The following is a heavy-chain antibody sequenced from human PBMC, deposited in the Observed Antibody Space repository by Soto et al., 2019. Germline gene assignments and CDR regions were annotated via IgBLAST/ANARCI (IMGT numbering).Heavy chain of an antibody. D-gene: IGHD6-13*01. V-gene: IGHV3-33*01. Sequence: GESLKISCAASGFTFSSYGMHWVRQAPGKGLEWVAVIWYDGSNKYYADSVKGRFSISRDNSKNTLYLQMNSLRAEDTAVYYCARDLTYSSFDYWGQGTLVTVSS. J-gene: IGHJ4*02. CDR1: GFTFSSYG. CDR3: ARDLTYSSFDY. CDR2: IWYDGSNK.